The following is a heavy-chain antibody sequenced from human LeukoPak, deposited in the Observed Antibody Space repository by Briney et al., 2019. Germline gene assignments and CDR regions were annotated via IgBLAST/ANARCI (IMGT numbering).Heavy chain of an antibody. J-gene: IGHJ4*02. CDR2: IKQDGSEK. Sequence: GESLKISCKGSEYSFSNYWIAWVRQAPGKGLEWVANIKQDGSEKYYVDSVKGRFTISRDNAKNSLYLQMNSLRAEDTAVYYCAREGKWLQLRYFDYWGQGTLVTVSS. V-gene: IGHV3-7*03. CDR1: EYSFSNYW. D-gene: IGHD5-24*01. CDR3: AREGKWLQLRYFDY.